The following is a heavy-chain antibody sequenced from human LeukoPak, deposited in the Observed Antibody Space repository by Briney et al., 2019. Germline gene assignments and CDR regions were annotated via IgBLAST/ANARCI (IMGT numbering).Heavy chain of an antibody. J-gene: IGHJ4*02. Sequence: VASVKVSCKASGYTFTSYYMHWVRQAPGQGFEWIGIINPSGGSTSYAQKFQGRVTMTRDTSTSTVYMELSSLRSEDTAVYYCASGIPYDSSGYYTLKLDYWGQGTLVTVSS. CDR1: GYTFTSYY. V-gene: IGHV1-46*01. D-gene: IGHD3-22*01. CDR3: ASGIPYDSSGYYTLKLDY. CDR2: INPSGGST.